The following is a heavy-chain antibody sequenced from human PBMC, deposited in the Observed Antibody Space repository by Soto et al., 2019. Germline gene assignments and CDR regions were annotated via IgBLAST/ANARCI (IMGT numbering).Heavy chain of an antibody. CDR2: IYIGGNT. Sequence: SVTLSLTCTVSGGSVSGDYWSWFRQPAGKELEWIGRIYIGGNTKYRPSLKTRVTMSGDTSKNQLSLKLSSVTAPDTAVYSWAGGGGSGSYMDCFGYRDQETLVTVSS. CDR1: GGSVSGDY. D-gene: IGHD3-10*01. J-gene: IGHJ4*02. CDR3: AGGGGSGSYMDCFGY. V-gene: IGHV4-4*07.